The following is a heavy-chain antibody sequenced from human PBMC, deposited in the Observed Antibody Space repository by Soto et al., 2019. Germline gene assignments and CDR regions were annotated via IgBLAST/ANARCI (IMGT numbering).Heavy chain of an antibody. J-gene: IGHJ4*02. CDR3: ERDHPPPGIAVAGTLGGTLDY. V-gene: IGHV3-30-3*01. CDR1: GFTFSSYA. CDR2: ISYDGSNK. Sequence: GGSLRLSCAASGFTFSSYAMHWVRQAPDKGLEWVAAISYDGSNKYYADSVKGRFTISRDNSKNTLYLQMNSLRAEDTAVYYCERDHPPPGIAVAGTLGGTLDYWGQGTLVTVSA. D-gene: IGHD6-19*01.